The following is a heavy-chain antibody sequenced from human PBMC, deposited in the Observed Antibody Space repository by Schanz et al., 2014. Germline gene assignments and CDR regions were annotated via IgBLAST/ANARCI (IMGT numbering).Heavy chain of an antibody. CDR3: AKGRFGELSAFDI. Sequence: EVQLLEPGGGLAQPGGSLRLSSAASGFTFSSYAMSWVRQAPGKGLEWVSAMSGSGGSTYYADSVKGRFTITRDNSKTTLYRQVSSLRAEDTAVYYCAKGRFGELSAFDIWGQGTMVAVSS. J-gene: IGHJ3*02. CDR2: MSGSGGST. V-gene: IGHV3-23*01. D-gene: IGHD3-10*01. CDR1: GFTFSSYA.